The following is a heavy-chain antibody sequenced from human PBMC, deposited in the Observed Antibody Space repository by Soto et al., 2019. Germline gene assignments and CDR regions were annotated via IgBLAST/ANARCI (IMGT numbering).Heavy chain of an antibody. D-gene: IGHD5-12*01. J-gene: IGHJ4*02. CDR2: ISYDGRNK. V-gene: IGHV3-30*04. CDR1: GFTFSSYA. Sequence: GGSLRLSCAASGFTFSSYAMHWVRQAPGKGLEWVAVISYDGRNKYYADSVKGRFTISRDNSKNTLYLQMNSLRAEDTAVYYCARDHRDGYNSYYFDYWGQGTLVTVSS. CDR3: ARDHRDGYNSYYFDY.